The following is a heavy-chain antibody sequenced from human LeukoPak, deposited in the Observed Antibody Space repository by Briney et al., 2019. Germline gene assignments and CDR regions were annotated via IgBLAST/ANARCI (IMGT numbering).Heavy chain of an antibody. CDR2: ISYSGST. J-gene: IGHJ6*02. V-gene: IGHV4-59*01. D-gene: IGHD6-13*01. CDR1: GGSISGYY. CDR3: ARDFYSSSWYYYGMDV. Sequence: SETLSLTCTVSGGSISGYYWSWSRQPPGKGLEWIGYISYSGSTNYNPSLKSRVTISLDTSQNQFSLKLNYVTAADTAVYYCARDFYSSSWYYYGMDVWGQGTTVTVSS.